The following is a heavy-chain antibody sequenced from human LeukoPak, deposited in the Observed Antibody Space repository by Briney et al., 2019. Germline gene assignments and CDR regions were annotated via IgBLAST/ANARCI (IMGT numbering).Heavy chain of an antibody. V-gene: IGHV3-30*03. CDR3: ARDCGGDCYYFDY. CDR2: ISYDGSNK. J-gene: IGHJ4*02. D-gene: IGHD2-21*02. CDR1: GFTFSSYG. Sequence: PGGSLRLSCAASGFTFSSYGMHWVRQAPGKGLEWVAVISYDGSNKYYADSVKGRFTTSRDNSKNTLYLQMNSLRAEDTAVYYCARDCGGDCYYFDYWAREPWSPSPQ.